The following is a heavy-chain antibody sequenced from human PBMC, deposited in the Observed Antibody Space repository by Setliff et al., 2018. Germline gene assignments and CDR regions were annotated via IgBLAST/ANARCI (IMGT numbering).Heavy chain of an antibody. CDR1: GDSISSGNFY. CDR2: IYSSGSP. D-gene: IGHD3-10*01. Sequence: SETLSLTCTVSGDSISSGNFYWTWIRQPAGQGLEWIGRIYSSGSPSYNPSLMSRVTISVDTSRNQFSLKLRSVTAADTAVYYCARLSWDGLRYYGLDVWGQGATVTVSS. J-gene: IGHJ6*02. V-gene: IGHV4-61*02. CDR3: ARLSWDGLRYYGLDV.